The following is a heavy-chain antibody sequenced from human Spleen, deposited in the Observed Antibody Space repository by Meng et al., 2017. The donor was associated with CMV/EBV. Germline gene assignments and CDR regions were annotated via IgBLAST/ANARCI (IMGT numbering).Heavy chain of an antibody. CDR3: ARRKVRGPTVYFDY. CDR1: GYTFTGYY. CDR2: INPKSGGT. Sequence: ASVKVSCKASGYTFTGYYMHWVRQAPGQGLEWMGWINPKSGGTNYAQKFQGRVTMTRDTSISTAYMDLNRLSSVTAADTAVYYCARRKVRGPTVYFDYWGQGTLVTVSS. V-gene: IGHV1-2*02. J-gene: IGHJ4*02. D-gene: IGHD3-10*01.